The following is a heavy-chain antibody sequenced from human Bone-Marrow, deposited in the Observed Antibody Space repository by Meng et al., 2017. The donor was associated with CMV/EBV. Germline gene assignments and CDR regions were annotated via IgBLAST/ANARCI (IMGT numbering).Heavy chain of an antibody. V-gene: IGHV3-21*01. CDR1: GFTFSSYS. Sequence: GESLKISCAASGFTFSSYSMNWVRQAPGKGLEWVSSISSSSSYIYYADSVKGRFTISRDNAKNSLYLQMNSLRAEDTAVYYCAKGVHQHYYYYYGMDVWGQGTTVTFSS. J-gene: IGHJ6*02. CDR2: ISSSSSYI. CDR3: AKGVHQHYYYYYGMDV.